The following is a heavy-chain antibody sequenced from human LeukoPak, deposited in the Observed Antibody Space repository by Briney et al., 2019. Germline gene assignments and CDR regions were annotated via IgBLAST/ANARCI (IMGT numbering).Heavy chain of an antibody. J-gene: IGHJ3*02. CDR1: GFSFSNYG. CDR3: AKPTGSGSYYNTFDI. Sequence: PGGSLRLSCAASGFSFSNYGMSWVRQAPGKGLEWVSVISGSGGSTDYADSVKGRFTISRDNSKNTLYLQMNSLRGEDTAVYYCAKPTGSGSYYNTFDIWGQGTMVTVSS. D-gene: IGHD3-10*01. CDR2: ISGSGGST. V-gene: IGHV3-23*01.